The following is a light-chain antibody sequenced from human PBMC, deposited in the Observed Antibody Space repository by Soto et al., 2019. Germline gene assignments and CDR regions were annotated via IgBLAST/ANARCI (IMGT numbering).Light chain of an antibody. J-gene: IGKJ1*01. CDR3: QQYNNWPRA. CDR2: GAS. CDR1: QSVSSN. Sequence: IVMNQSLSTLSVSQGERATLSCRASQSVSSNLAWYQQKPGQAPRLLIYGASTRATGIPARFSGSGSGTEFTLTISSLQSEDFAVYYCQQYNNWPRAFGQGTKV. V-gene: IGKV3-15*01.